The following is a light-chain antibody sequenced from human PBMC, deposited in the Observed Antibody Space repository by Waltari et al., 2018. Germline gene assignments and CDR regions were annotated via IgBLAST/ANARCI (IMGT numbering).Light chain of an antibody. CDR2: DVS. Sequence: QTALTQPASVSGSPGQSITISCTGTSSDVGGYNYVSWYQQHPGKAPKLMIYDVSKRPSGVSNRFSGSKSGNTASLTISGLQAEDEADYYCSSYTSSSTFGVFGRGTKLTVL. V-gene: IGLV2-14*01. CDR3: SSYTSSSTFGV. CDR1: SSDVGGYNY. J-gene: IGLJ3*02.